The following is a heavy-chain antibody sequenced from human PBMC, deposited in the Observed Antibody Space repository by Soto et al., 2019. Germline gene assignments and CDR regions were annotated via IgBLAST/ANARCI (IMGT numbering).Heavy chain of an antibody. D-gene: IGHD3-3*01. Sequence: ASVKVSCKASGYTFTSYGISWVRQAPGQGLEWMGWISAYNGNTNYAQKLQGRVTMTTDTSTSTAYMELRSLRSDETAVYYCARDEERLLEWSDAFDIWGQGTMVPVSS. V-gene: IGHV1-18*01. CDR1: GYTFTSYG. CDR3: ARDEERLLEWSDAFDI. CDR2: ISAYNGNT. J-gene: IGHJ3*02.